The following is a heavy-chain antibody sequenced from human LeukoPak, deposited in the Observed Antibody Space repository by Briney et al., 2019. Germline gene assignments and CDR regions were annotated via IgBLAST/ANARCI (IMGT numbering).Heavy chain of an antibody. CDR3: ARGSGTTTFDY. J-gene: IGHJ4*02. CDR2: ISSSSSYI. V-gene: IGHV3-21*01. CDR1: GFTFSSYA. D-gene: IGHD1-14*01. Sequence: KAGGSLRLSCAASGFTFSSYAMSWVRQAPGKGLEWVSSISSSSSYIYYADSVKGRFTISRDNAKNSLYLQMNSLRAEDTAVYYCARGSGTTTFDYWGQGTLVTVSS.